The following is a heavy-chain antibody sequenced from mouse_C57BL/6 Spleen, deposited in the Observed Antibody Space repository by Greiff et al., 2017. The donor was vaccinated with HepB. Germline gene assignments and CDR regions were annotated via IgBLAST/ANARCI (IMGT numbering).Heavy chain of an antibody. CDR1: GFNIKDDY. CDR2: IDPENGDT. V-gene: IGHV14-4*01. D-gene: IGHD1-1*01. CDR3: TTNYYGSKGFAY. J-gene: IGHJ3*01. Sequence: EVQLQQSGAELVRPGASVKLSCTASGFNIKDDYMHWVKQRPEQGLEWIGWIDPENGDTEYASKFQGKATITADTSSNTAYLQLSSLTSEDTAVYYCTTNYYGSKGFAYWGQGTLVTVSA.